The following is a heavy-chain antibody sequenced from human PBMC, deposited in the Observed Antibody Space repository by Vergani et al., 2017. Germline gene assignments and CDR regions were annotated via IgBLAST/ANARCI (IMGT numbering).Heavy chain of an antibody. CDR2: IYHSGST. J-gene: IGHJ4*02. CDR3: ARAPIAVAGTGFDY. CDR1: GYSISSGYY. V-gene: IGHV4-38-2*01. Sequence: QVQLQESGPGLVKPSETLSLTCAVSGYSISSGYYWGWIRQPPGKGLEWIGSIYHSGSTNYNPSLKSRVTISVDTSKNQFSLKLSSVTAADTAVYYCARAPIAVAGTGFDYWGQGTLVTVSS. D-gene: IGHD6-19*01.